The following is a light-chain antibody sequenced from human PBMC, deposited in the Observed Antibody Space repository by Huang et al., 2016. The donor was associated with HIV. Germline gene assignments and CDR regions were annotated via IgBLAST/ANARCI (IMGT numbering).Light chain of an antibody. CDR1: QSVSSNY. J-gene: IGKJ3*01. V-gene: IGKV3-20*01. CDR2: DAS. CDR3: QQYGTSPLLT. Sequence: IVLTQSPGTLSLSSGERATLSCRASQSVSSNYLAWYQQKPGQAPRLLSYDASRRVPGVPDRFSGSGSGTDFTLTISRLEPEDFAVYYCQQYGTSPLLTFGPGTKVEIK.